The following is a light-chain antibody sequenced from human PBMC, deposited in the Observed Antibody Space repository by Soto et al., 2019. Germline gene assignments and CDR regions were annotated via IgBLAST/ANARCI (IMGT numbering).Light chain of an antibody. V-gene: IGKV3-11*01. CDR2: ETS. J-gene: IGKJ3*01. Sequence: EIVLTQSPATLSLSPGERATLSCRASQSISTYLAWYQQKPGQAPRLLIYETSNRATGIPARFSGSGSGTDFTLTISSLEPEDFAVYYCQQRSKWPPLTFGHGTKVDI. CDR1: QSISTY. CDR3: QQRSKWPPLT.